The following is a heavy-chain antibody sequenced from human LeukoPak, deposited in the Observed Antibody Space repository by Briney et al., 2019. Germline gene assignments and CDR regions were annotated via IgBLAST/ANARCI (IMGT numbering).Heavy chain of an antibody. D-gene: IGHD6-13*01. Sequence: PSETLSLTCTVSGYSISSGYYWGWIRQPPGKGLEWVSTISGSGGGTYFADSVKGRFTISRDNSRNTLYLQMNNLRAEDTAVYYCAKDSRHLSSTRGGLKESRGGFSDYWGQGTLVTVSS. CDR1: GYSISSGYY. J-gene: IGHJ4*02. CDR3: AKDSRHLSSTRGGLKESRGGFSDY. CDR2: ISGSGGGT. V-gene: IGHV3-23*01.